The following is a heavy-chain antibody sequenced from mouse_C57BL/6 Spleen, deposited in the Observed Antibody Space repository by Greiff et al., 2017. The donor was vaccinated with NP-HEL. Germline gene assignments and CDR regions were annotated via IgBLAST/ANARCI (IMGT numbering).Heavy chain of an antibody. CDR2: INPSTGGT. Sequence: EVQLQQSGPELVKPGASVKISCKASGYSFTGYYMNWVKQSPEKSLEWIGEINPSTGGTTYNQKFKAKATLTVDKSTSTAYMQLKSLTSEDSAVYYCARGVRAWYFGVWGTGTTVTVAS. D-gene: IGHD2-5*01. CDR1: GYSFTGYY. CDR3: ARGVRAWYFGV. V-gene: IGHV1-42*01. J-gene: IGHJ1*03.